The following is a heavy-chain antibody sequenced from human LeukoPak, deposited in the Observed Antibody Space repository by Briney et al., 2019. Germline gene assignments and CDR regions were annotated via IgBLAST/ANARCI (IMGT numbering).Heavy chain of an antibody. CDR2: IRYDGSNK. Sequence: GGSLRLSCVASGFTFSNYSMNWVRQAPGKGLEWVAFIRYDGSNKYYADSVKGRFTISRDNSKNTLYLQMNSLRAEDTAVYYCAKVGSSSSGRWFDPWGQGTLVTVSS. V-gene: IGHV3-30*02. CDR3: AKVGSSSSGRWFDP. J-gene: IGHJ5*02. D-gene: IGHD6-6*01. CDR1: GFTFSNYS.